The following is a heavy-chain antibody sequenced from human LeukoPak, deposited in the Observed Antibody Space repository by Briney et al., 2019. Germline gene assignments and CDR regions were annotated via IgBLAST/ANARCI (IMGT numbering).Heavy chain of an antibody. V-gene: IGHV3-30-3*01. D-gene: IGHD5-24*01. J-gene: IGHJ3*02. CDR3: ARGWGTRDGYNFGAFDI. CDR2: ISYDGSNR. CDR1: GFIFSTYA. Sequence: GGSLRLSCAASGFIFSTYAMHWVRQAPGKGLEWVAVISYDGSNRYYADSVKGRFTISRDNSKNTLYLQMNSLRAEDTAVYYCARGWGTRDGYNFGAFDIWGQGTMVTVSS.